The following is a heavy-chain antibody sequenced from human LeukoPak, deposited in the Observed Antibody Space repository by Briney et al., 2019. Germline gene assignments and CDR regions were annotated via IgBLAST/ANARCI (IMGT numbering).Heavy chain of an antibody. CDR2: IKEDGSEK. CDR1: GFTFSSHW. V-gene: IGHV3-7*01. Sequence: GGSLRLSCAASGFTFSSHWMSWVRQAPGKGLEWVANIKEDGSEKYYVDSVKGRFTVSRDNAKKSLYLQMNSLRAEDTAVYYCARPQVNDYGDCGIWGQGTMVAVSS. D-gene: IGHD4-17*01. CDR3: ARPQVNDYGDCGI. J-gene: IGHJ3*02.